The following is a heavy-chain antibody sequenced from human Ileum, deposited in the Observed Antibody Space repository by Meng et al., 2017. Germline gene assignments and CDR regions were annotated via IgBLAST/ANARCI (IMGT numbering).Heavy chain of an antibody. V-gene: IGHV3-23*01. D-gene: IGHD5-12*01. Sequence: GESLKISCAASGFTFSSYAMSWVRQAPGKGLEWVSGIYSGGDATDYADSVKGRFTISRDNSKNTLYLQMNSLRVEGTAVYYCANGYSPDYWGQGTLVTVSS. CDR1: GFTFSSYA. CDR3: ANGYSPDY. J-gene: IGHJ4*02. CDR2: IYSGGDAT.